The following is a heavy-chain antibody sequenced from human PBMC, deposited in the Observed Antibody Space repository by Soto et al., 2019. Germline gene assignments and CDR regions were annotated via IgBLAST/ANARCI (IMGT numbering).Heavy chain of an antibody. Sequence: QVQLQESGPGLVKSSETLYLTCTVSDGSVSNYYWSWIRLPPGKGLEWIGYIHSTGTTNYNPSLKVRITISADTSKDQLSLKVKSLTAADTAVYYCARHSYGGLDYWGQGTLVTVSS. V-gene: IGHV4-59*08. CDR1: DGSVSNYY. D-gene: IGHD4-17*01. J-gene: IGHJ4*02. CDR2: IHSTGTT. CDR3: ARHSYGGLDY.